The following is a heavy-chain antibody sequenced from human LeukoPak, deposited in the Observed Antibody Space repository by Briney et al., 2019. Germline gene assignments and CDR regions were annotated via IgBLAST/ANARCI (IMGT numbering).Heavy chain of an antibody. V-gene: IGHV4-34*01. Sequence: PSETLSLTCTVSGGSISSYYWSWIRQPPGKGLEWIGEINHSGSTNYNPSLKSRVTISVDTSKNQFSLKLSSVTAADTAVYYCARGQRETRFDPWGQGTLVTVSS. D-gene: IGHD6-25*01. CDR1: GGSISSYY. J-gene: IGHJ5*02. CDR2: INHSGST. CDR3: ARGQRETRFDP.